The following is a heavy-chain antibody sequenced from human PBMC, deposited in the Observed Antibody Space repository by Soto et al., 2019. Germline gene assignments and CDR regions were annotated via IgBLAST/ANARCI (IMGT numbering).Heavy chain of an antibody. CDR1: GDSVSSPYY. J-gene: IGHJ5*02. V-gene: IGHV4-4*02. Sequence: QVQLQESGPGLVKPSGTLSLTCAVSGDSVSSPYYWCWVRQSPGKGLEWIGEVFHTGTTSYNPSLRSRVTISMDKSSNQFSLDLSSVTAADTAVYYCARSAGWYAIHAWGPGTLVIVSS. CDR3: ARSAGWYAIHA. D-gene: IGHD6-13*01. CDR2: VFHTGTT.